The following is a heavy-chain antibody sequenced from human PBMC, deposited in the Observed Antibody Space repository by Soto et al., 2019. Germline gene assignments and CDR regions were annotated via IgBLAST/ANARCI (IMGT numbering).Heavy chain of an antibody. CDR2: IIPIFGTA. V-gene: IGHV1-69*13. D-gene: IGHD2-15*01. CDR3: AIEYGSSPPYYPIGY. CDR1: GGTFSSYS. J-gene: IGHJ4*02. Sequence: SSVKVSCKASGGTFSSYSISWVRQAPGQGLEWMGGIIPIFGTANYAQKFQGRVTITADESTSTAYMELSSLRSEDTAVYYCAIEYGSSPPYYPIGYWGQGTLVTVSS.